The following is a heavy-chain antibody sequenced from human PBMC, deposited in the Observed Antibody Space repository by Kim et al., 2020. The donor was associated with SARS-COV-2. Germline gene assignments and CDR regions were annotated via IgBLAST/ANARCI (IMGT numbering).Heavy chain of an antibody. Sequence: GGSLRLSCAASGFTFNSYAMNWVRQAPGKGLEWVSVIGGSGTNTNYADSVRGRFTISRDNSKNTLYLQMNSLRAEDTATYYCAKSVVISTWPRFDYWGQGTLVTVSS. V-gene: IGHV3-23*01. CDR3: AKSVVISTWPRFDY. J-gene: IGHJ4*02. CDR1: GFTFNSYA. CDR2: IGGSGTNT. D-gene: IGHD6-13*01.